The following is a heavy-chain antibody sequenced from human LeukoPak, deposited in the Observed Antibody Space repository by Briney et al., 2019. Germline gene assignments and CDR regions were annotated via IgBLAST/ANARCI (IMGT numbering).Heavy chain of an antibody. Sequence: SVTQSLTYSVSVGFINSHYWLWIRQPPARRLEGIDYNFNTGSTNYNPSLARRVTMSVDTSRAQCLLRLSPVTAADTAIYYCASRPADTTWYGVYDYWSQGTLVTVSS. CDR2: NFNTGST. J-gene: IGHJ4*02. CDR3: ASRPADTTWYGVYDY. D-gene: IGHD3-10*01. V-gene: IGHV4-59*11. CDR1: VGFINSHY.